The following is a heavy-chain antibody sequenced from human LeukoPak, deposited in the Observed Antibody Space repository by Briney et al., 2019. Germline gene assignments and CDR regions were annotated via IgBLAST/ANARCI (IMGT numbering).Heavy chain of an antibody. J-gene: IGHJ4*02. CDR2: IYYSGST. CDR1: GGSISSSSYY. Sequence: PSETLSLTCTVSGGSISSSSYYWGWLRQPPGKGLEWIGSIYYSGSTYYNPSLKSRVTISVDTSKNQFSLKLSSVTAADTAVYYCARQTAYYDILTGYYPYYFDYWGQGTLVTVSS. V-gene: IGHV4-39*01. CDR3: ARQTAYYDILTGYYPYYFDY. D-gene: IGHD3-9*01.